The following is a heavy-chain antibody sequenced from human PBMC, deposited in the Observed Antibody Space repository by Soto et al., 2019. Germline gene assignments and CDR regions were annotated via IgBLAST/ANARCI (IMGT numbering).Heavy chain of an antibody. CDR1: GYTFTSYY. V-gene: IGHV1-46*01. CDR3: ARFSGIEAAGRPYYYYGMDV. CDR2: INPSGGST. Sequence: ASVKVSCKASGYTFTSYYMHWVRQAPGQGLEWMGIINPSGGSTSCAQKFQGRVTMTRDTPTSTVYMELSSLRSEDTAVYYCARFSGIEAAGRPYYYYGMDVWGQGTTVTVSS. D-gene: IGHD6-13*01. J-gene: IGHJ6*02.